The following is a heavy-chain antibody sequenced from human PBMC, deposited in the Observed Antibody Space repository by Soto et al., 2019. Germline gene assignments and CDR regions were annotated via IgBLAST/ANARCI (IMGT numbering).Heavy chain of an antibody. CDR3: ARDRVVVAATLMFHWFDP. D-gene: IGHD2-15*01. J-gene: IGHJ5*02. CDR1: GFTFSSYG. CDR2: IWYDGSNK. V-gene: IGHV3-33*01. Sequence: QVQLVESGGGVVQPGRSLRLSCAASGFTFSSYGMHWVRQAPGKGLEWVAVIWYDGSNKYYADSVKGRFTISRDNSKNTLYLQMNSLRAEDTAVYYCARDRVVVAATLMFHWFDPWGQGTLVTVSS.